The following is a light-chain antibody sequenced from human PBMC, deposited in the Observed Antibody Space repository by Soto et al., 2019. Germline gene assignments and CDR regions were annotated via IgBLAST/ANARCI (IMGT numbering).Light chain of an antibody. CDR2: AAS. CDR3: QKSYTIPDT. Sequence: DIQMTQSPSPLSASVGDRDTITCRASQTISTSLSWYQQKPGKAPKILIFAASSLQSGVPSRLSGNGSGTDLNLTINSLQPEDFATYYCQKSYTIPDTFGPGTKVDIK. V-gene: IGKV1-39*01. J-gene: IGKJ3*01. CDR1: QTISTS.